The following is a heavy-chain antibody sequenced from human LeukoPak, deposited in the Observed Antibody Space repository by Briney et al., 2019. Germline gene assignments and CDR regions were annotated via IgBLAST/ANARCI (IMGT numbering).Heavy chain of an antibody. CDR3: ARDAYTTTSNWLDP. V-gene: IGHV3-74*01. CDR1: GFTLNKYW. Sequence: PGGSLRLSCEASGFTLNKYWMHWVRQAPGEGLVWVSRITGDGSDIAYADSVKGRFTVSRDDAKNILFLQMTGLRVEDTAIYYCARDAYTTTSNWLDPWGQGTLVTVSS. D-gene: IGHD4-17*01. J-gene: IGHJ5*02. CDR2: ITGDGSDI.